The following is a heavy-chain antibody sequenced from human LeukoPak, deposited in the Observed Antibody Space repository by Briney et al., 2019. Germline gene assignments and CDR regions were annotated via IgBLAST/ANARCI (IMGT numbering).Heavy chain of an antibody. CDR1: GFPFSAYS. D-gene: IGHD3-22*01. V-gene: IGHV3-21*01. J-gene: IGHJ4*02. Sequence: PGGSLRLSCVASGFPFSAYSMNWVRQAPGKGLEWVSSISGSSSYRYYADSVKGRFTISRDNAKNSLYLHMNSLRAEDTAVYYCAKAYYDSSGYSYYFDYWGQGTLVTVSS. CDR2: ISGSSSYR. CDR3: AKAYYDSSGYSYYFDY.